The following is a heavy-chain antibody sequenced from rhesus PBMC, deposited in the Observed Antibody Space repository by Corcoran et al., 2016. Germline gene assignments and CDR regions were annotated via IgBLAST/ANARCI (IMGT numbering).Heavy chain of an antibody. CDR3: AKGPSGSYYYPVSFDV. J-gene: IGHJ5-1*01. CDR2: INSGGGST. D-gene: IGHD3-16*01. Sequence: EVQLVETGGGLVQPGGSLKLSCAASGFTFSSYGMSWVRQAPGKGLEWVSAINSGGGSTYYADSVKGRFTISRDNSKNTLSLQMNSLRAEDTAVYYCAKGPSGSYYYPVSFDVWGPGVLVTVSS. V-gene: IGHV3S5*01. CDR1: GFTFSSYG.